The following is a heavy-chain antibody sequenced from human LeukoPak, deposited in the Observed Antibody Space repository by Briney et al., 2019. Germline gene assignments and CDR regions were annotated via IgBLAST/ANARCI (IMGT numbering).Heavy chain of an antibody. J-gene: IGHJ4*02. CDR2: MNPNSGNT. D-gene: IGHD3-10*01. CDR3: ARGSNYYGSGSYYVDY. Sequence: GASVKVSCKASGYTFTSYDINWVRQATGQGLEWMGWMNPNSGNTGYAQKFQGRVTMTRNTSISTAYMELSSLRSEDTAVYYCARGSNYYGSGSYYVDYWSQGTLVTVSS. CDR1: GYTFTSYD. V-gene: IGHV1-8*01.